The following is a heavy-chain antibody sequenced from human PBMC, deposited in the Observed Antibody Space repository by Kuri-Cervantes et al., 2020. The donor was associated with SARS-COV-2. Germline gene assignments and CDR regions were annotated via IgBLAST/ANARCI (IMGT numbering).Heavy chain of an antibody. J-gene: IGHJ4*02. CDR1: GYTFTDYY. Sequence: ASVKVSCKASGYTFTDYYMHWVRQAPGQGPEWMGWINPNGGTNSAQKLQGRVTMTTDTSTSTAYMELRSLRSDDTAVYYCARAITRWVVPAAMVDYWGQGTLVTVSS. CDR3: ARAITRWVVPAAMVDY. V-gene: IGHV1-2*02. CDR2: INPNGGT. D-gene: IGHD2-2*01.